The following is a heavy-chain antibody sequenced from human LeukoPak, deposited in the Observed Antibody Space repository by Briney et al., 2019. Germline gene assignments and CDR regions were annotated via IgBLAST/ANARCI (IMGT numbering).Heavy chain of an antibody. CDR1: GYTFTSYY. CDR2: INPNSGGT. D-gene: IGHD4-17*01. Sequence: ASVKVSCKASGYTFTSYYMHWVRQAPGQGLEWMGWINPNSGGTNYAQKFQGRVTMTRDTSISTAYMELSSLRSEDTAVYYCAGNGDGTAQGYWGQGTLVTVSS. CDR3: AGNGDGTAQGY. V-gene: IGHV1-2*02. J-gene: IGHJ4*02.